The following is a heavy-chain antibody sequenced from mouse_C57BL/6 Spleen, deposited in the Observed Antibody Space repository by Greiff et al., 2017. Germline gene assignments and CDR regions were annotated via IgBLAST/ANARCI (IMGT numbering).Heavy chain of an antibody. V-gene: IGHV1-18*01. D-gene: IGHD2-2*01. CDR3: ARGYHLYYYAMDY. CDR1: GYTFTDYN. J-gene: IGHJ4*01. Sequence: VQLQQPGAELVKPGASVKIPCKASGYTFTDYNMDWVKQSHGKSLEWIGDINPNNGGTIYNQKFKGKATLTVDKSSSTAYMELRSLTSEDTAVYYCARGYHLYYYAMDYWGQGTSVTVSS. CDR2: INPNNGGT.